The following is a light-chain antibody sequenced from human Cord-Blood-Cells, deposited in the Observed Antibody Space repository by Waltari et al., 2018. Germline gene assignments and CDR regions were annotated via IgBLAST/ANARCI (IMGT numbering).Light chain of an antibody. CDR3: QQYDNLPCT. CDR1: QDISNY. Sequence: DIQMTQSSSSLSASVGDRVTITCQASQDISNYLNWYQQKPGKAPKLLIFDASNLETGDPSRFSGSGSGTDFTFTISSLQPKDISTYYCQQYDNLPCTFGPGTKVDIK. V-gene: IGKV1-33*01. CDR2: DAS. J-gene: IGKJ3*01.